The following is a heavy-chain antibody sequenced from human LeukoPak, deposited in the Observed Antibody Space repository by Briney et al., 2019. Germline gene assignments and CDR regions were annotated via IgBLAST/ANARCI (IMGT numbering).Heavy chain of an antibody. J-gene: IGHJ5*02. CDR2: INSYNGNT. CDR1: GYTFISYG. D-gene: IGHD6-6*01. CDR3: ARKWVRVKEAKQAARDQGRDSNWFDP. Sequence: ASVKVSCKASGYTFISYGISWLRQAPGQGLEWMGWINSYNGNTNYAQKLQGRVTMTTDTSTSTAYMELRSLRSDDTAVYYCARKWVRVKEAKQAARDQGRDSNWFDPWGQGTLVTVSS. V-gene: IGHV1-18*01.